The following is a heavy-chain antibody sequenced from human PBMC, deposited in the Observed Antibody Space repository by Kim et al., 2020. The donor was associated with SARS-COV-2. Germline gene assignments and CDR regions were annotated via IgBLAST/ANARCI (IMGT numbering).Heavy chain of an antibody. V-gene: IGHV4-39*01. J-gene: IGHJ3*02. CDR3: ARQQRETDAGAFDI. Sequence: SETLSLTCTVSGGSISRSRYYWAWIRQSPGKGLEWIATVYYSGSTYYNPSLKSRVLISVDTSRNQFSLQLMSATASDAALYYCARQQRETDAGAFDIWG. CDR1: GGSISRSRYY. D-gene: IGHD6-25*01. CDR2: VYYSGST.